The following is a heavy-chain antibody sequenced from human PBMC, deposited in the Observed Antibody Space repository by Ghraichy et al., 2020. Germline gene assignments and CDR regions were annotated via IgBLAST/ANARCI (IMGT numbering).Heavy chain of an antibody. CDR2: IYYSGST. J-gene: IGHJ6*03. CDR3: ARGNLYGDYYYYYYMDV. D-gene: IGHD4-17*01. V-gene: IGHV4-61*01. Sequence: SETLSLTCTVSGGSVSSGSYYWSWIRQPPGKGLEWIGYIYYSGSTNYNPSLKSRVTISVDTSKNQFSLKLSSVTAADTAVYYCARGNLYGDYYYYYYMDVWGKGTTVTVSS. CDR1: GGSVSSGSYY.